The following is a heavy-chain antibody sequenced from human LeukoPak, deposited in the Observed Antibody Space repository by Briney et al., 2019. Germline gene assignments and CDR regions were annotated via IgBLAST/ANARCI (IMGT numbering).Heavy chain of an antibody. CDR1: GFTVSSYA. Sequence: GGSLRLSCAASGFTVSSYAMHWVRQAPGKGLEWISYIGIDSENTKYADSVRGRFTISADKAKNSLYLQMNSLRVEDTAVYYCARDHNYAFDNWGQGTLVSVAS. J-gene: IGHJ4*02. CDR2: IGIDSENT. V-gene: IGHV3-48*01. CDR3: ARDHNYAFDN. D-gene: IGHD1-1*01.